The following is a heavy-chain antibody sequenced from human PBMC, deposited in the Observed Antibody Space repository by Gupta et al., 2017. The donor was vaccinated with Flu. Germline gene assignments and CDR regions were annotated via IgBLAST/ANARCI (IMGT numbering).Heavy chain of an antibody. J-gene: IGHJ4*02. D-gene: IGHD6-13*01. CDR3: ARSEPYSSSGGLPGGLDY. CDR1: GFTVSSNY. Sequence: EVQLVESGGGLVQPGGSLRLSCAASGFTVSSNYMSWVRQAPGKGLEWVAVIYSGGSTYEAESGKGRVTISRHNSKKTLDRQMNSLRAEDTAVYDCARSEPYSSSGGLPGGLDYWGQGSLVTVYS. CDR2: IYSGGST. V-gene: IGHV3-53*04.